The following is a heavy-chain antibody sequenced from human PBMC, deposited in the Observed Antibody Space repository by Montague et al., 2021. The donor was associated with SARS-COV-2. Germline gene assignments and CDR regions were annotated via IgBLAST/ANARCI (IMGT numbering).Heavy chain of an antibody. V-gene: IGHV4-4*02. J-gene: IGHJ4*02. Sequence: SETLSLTCAVSGVSITSTYWRSLVRPPPGKGLEWIGVISNGRIASYHPSIKRRATISMDGSRNLFSLQLSSVTAADTAIYYCAGKVLTVPADYWGQGTLVTVS. CDR3: AGKVLTVPADY. D-gene: IGHD4-11*01. CDR1: GVSITSTYW. CDR2: ISNGRIA.